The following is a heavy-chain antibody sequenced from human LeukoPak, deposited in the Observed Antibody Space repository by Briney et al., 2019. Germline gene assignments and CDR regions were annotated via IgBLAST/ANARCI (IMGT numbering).Heavy chain of an antibody. D-gene: IGHD1-26*01. Sequence: GESLRLSCATSGFTLSNYWMNWVRQAPGKGLEWVANIEQDENKKNYVDSVKGRFTISRDNVKNSIYLQMNSLRAEDTAVYYCARDAGPLYSGSYKGGGVAFDIWGQGTMVTVSS. J-gene: IGHJ3*02. CDR3: ARDAGPLYSGSYKGGGVAFDI. CDR1: GFTLSNYW. V-gene: IGHV3-7*01. CDR2: IEQDENKK.